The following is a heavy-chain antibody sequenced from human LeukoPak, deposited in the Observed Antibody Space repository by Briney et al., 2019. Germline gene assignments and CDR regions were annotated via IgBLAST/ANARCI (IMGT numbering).Heavy chain of an antibody. D-gene: IGHD3-3*01. CDR1: GFNLRVLG. CDR2: IKQDGTER. CDR3: ARYGDIYAFWDRGDFDY. V-gene: IGHV3-7*01. J-gene: IGHJ4*02. Sequence: PGGSPRLSCAPPGFNLRVLGMRLVRQAPGKGLEWVANIKQDGTERYYLASVKGRFSISRDNAKSSVYRQMNSLRAEETAVYHCARYGDIYAFWDRGDFDYWGQGTLVTVSS.